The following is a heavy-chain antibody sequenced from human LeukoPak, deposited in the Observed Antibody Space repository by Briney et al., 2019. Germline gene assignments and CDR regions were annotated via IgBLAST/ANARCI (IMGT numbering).Heavy chain of an antibody. V-gene: IGHV3-30*18. CDR1: GFTFSSYG. D-gene: IGHD3-22*01. Sequence: GRSLRLSCAASGFTFSSYGMHWVRQAPGKGLEWVAVISYDGSNKYYADSVKGRFTISRDNSKNTLYLQMNSLRAEDTAVYYCAKDFVPDYDSSGYYAGYFDYWGQGTLVTVSS. J-gene: IGHJ4*02. CDR2: ISYDGSNK. CDR3: AKDFVPDYDSSGYYAGYFDY.